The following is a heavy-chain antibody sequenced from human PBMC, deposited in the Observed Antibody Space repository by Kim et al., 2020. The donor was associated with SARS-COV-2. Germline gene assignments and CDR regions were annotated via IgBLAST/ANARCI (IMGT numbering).Heavy chain of an antibody. Sequence: SETLSLRCAVSGDSISNPTSHRYWTWIRQPPGKGLEWIGYIYYTGTTSYNPSLQSRVSISLDTSNNHFSLRLSSVTAADSAVYYCATDSTLDDAFDFWGQGTMVTVSS. J-gene: IGHJ3*01. D-gene: IGHD6-6*01. CDR1: GDSISNPTSHRY. CDR3: ATDSTLDDAFDF. CDR2: IYYTGTT. V-gene: IGHV4-61*03.